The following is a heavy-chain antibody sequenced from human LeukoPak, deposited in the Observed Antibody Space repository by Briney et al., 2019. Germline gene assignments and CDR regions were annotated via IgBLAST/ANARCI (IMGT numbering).Heavy chain of an antibody. CDR2: ISSSGGTI. D-gene: IGHD5-18*01. V-gene: IGHV3-48*03. J-gene: IGHJ4*02. Sequence: GGSLRLSCAASGFTFSSYEMNWVRQAPGKGLEWVSYISSSGGTIYYADSVKGRFTISRDNAKNSLYLQMNSLRAEDTAVYYCAREGGYSYGAPDYWGQGTLVTVSS. CDR3: AREGGYSYGAPDY. CDR1: GFTFSSYE.